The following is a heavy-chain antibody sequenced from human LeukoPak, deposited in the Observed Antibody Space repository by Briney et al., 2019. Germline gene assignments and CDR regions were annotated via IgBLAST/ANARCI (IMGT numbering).Heavy chain of an antibody. CDR1: GYTFIAYY. Sequence: ASVKVSCKASGYTFIAYYMHWVRQAPGQGLEWMGWINPNSGGTNYAQKFQGRVTMTRDTSISTVYMELSRLRSDDTAVYYCARDSCSSTSCLSIDDYWGQGTLVTVTS. V-gene: IGHV1-2*02. D-gene: IGHD2-2*01. CDR2: INPNSGGT. J-gene: IGHJ4*02. CDR3: ARDSCSSTSCLSIDDY.